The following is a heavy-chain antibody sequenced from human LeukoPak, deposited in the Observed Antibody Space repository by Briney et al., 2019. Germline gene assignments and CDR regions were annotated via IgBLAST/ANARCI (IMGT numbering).Heavy chain of an antibody. J-gene: IGHJ6*03. CDR3: AKDFYGDSSGAYMDV. D-gene: IGHD4-17*01. V-gene: IGHV3-30*02. CDR1: GFTFSNYG. Sequence: GGSLRLSCAASGFTFSNYGMHWVRQAPGKGLEWVAFIRYDGSDKYYADSVKGRFTISRDNSKNTLYLQMNSLRVEDTAVYYCAKDFYGDSSGAYMDVWGKGTTVTVSS. CDR2: IRYDGSDK.